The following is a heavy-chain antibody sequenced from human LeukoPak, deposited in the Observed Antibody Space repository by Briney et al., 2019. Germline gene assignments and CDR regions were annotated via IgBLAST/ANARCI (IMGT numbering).Heavy chain of an antibody. CDR1: GGSIRGYY. CDR3: ARVLWFGELFSWFDP. CDR2: IYSSGST. Sequence: PSETLSLTCNVSGGSIRGYYWSWIRQPPGKGLEWIGYIYSSGSTNYNPSLKSRVTISVDTSKNQFSLKLSSVAAADTAVYYCARVLWFGELFSWFDPWGQGTLVTVSS. V-gene: IGHV4-59*01. J-gene: IGHJ5*02. D-gene: IGHD3-10*01.